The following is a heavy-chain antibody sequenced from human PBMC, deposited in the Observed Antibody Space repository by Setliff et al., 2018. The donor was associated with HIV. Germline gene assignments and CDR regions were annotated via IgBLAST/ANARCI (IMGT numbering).Heavy chain of an antibody. CDR3: AREIGDYYDSSGYYPPTDYYYGMDV. D-gene: IGHD3-22*01. J-gene: IGHJ6*02. V-gene: IGHV1-46*01. CDR1: GYTLTSYH. CDR2: INPSGVST. Sequence: ASVKVSCKASGYTLTSYHLHWVRQAPGQGLEWMGIINPSGVSTTYAQKFQGRVTMTTHTSTSTAYMELRSLRSDDTAVYYCAREIGDYYDSSGYYPPTDYYYGMDVWGQGTTVTVSS.